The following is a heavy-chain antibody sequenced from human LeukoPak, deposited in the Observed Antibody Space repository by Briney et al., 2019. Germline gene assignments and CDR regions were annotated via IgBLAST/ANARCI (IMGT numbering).Heavy chain of an antibody. J-gene: IGHJ3*02. CDR2: ISGSGGRT. D-gene: IGHD3-3*01. V-gene: IGHV3-23*01. Sequence: PGGSLRLSCVASGFTFSSYGMNWVRQAPGKGLEWVAGISGSGGRTYSADSVKGRFTFSRDNSKNTLHLEMNSLRVEDTAVYYCAKGDFWSGPSAFHIWGQGTMVIVSS. CDR3: AKGDFWSGPSAFHI. CDR1: GFTFSSYG.